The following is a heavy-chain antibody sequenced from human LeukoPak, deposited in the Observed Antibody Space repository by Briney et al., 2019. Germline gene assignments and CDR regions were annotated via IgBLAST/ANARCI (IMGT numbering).Heavy chain of an antibody. CDR3: ARDPRDSDGDWFDP. CDR2: ISSSGNAI. Sequence: GGSLRLSCAASGFTFGSFGMNWVRQAPGRGLEWVSYISSSGNAIYYAESVKGRFTISRDNAKNSLYLQMNSLRAEDTALYHCARDPRDSDGDWFDPWGQGTLVTVSS. CDR1: GFTFGSFG. V-gene: IGHV3-48*04. D-gene: IGHD2-15*01. J-gene: IGHJ5*02.